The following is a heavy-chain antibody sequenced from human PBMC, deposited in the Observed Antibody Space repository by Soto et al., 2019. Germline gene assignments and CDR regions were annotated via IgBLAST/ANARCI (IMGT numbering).Heavy chain of an antibody. Sequence: QVQLVESGGGVVQPGRSLRLSCATSGFTFRSYGMHWVRQAPGKGLGWLAVISNDGNKKFFADSMKGRLTLSRDNARNTVYLQINSLRAEDTAVYFCGKDTLDCSGGDCPLYYYYGMDVWGQGTTVAVSS. CDR2: ISNDGNKK. V-gene: IGHV3-30*18. CDR3: GKDTLDCSGGDCPLYYYYGMDV. D-gene: IGHD2-21*02. CDR1: GFTFRSYG. J-gene: IGHJ6*02.